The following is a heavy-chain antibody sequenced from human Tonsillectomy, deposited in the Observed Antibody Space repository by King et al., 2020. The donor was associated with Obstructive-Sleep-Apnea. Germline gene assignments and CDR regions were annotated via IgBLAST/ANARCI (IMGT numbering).Heavy chain of an antibody. J-gene: IGHJ6*02. V-gene: IGHV3-23*04. D-gene: IGHD2-2*01. Sequence: VQLVESGGGLVQPGGSLRLSCAASGFTFSSYAMSWVRQSPGKGLGWVSAIRGRGGSTYYVVSVKGRFTISRDNSKNTLYLQMNSLRAEDTAVYYCAKFDEGSTRYGMDVWGQGTTVTVSS. CDR3: AKFDEGSTRYGMDV. CDR1: GFTFSSYA. CDR2: IRGRGGST.